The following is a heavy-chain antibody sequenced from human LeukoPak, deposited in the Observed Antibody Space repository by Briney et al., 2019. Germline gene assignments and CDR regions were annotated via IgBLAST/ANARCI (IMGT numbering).Heavy chain of an antibody. CDR1: GFTFSSYA. CDR3: ATARTLRVTTSFDY. J-gene: IGHJ4*02. CDR2: ISGSGGST. Sequence: PGGSLRLSCAASGFTFSSYAMNWVRQAPGKGLEWVSGISGSGGSTYYADSVKGRFTIPRENSKNTLYLQMSSLRAEDTAVYYCATARTLRVTTSFDYWGQGTLVTVSS. D-gene: IGHD4-17*01. V-gene: IGHV3-23*01.